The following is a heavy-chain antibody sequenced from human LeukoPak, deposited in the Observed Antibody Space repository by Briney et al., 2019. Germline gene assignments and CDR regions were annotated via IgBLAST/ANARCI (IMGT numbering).Heavy chain of an antibody. CDR2: INPNSGGT. J-gene: IGHJ4*02. CDR1: GYTFTGYY. CDR3: ARDKRVYYGSGSQY. V-gene: IGHV1-2*06. D-gene: IGHD3-10*01. Sequence: ASVKVSCKASGYTFTGYYMHWVRQAPGQGLEWVGRINPNSGGTNYAQKFQGRVTMTRDTSISTAYMELSRLRSDDTAVYYCARDKRVYYGSGSQYWGQGTLVTVSS.